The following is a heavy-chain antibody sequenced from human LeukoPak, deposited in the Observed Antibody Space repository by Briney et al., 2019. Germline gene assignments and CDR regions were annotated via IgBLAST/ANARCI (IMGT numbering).Heavy chain of an antibody. CDR2: IYYSGST. CDR1: GGSISSGGYY. V-gene: IGHV4-31*03. D-gene: IGHD4-11*01. J-gene: IGHJ5*02. Sequence: PSQTLSHTCTVSGGSISSGGYYWSWIRQHPGKGLEWIGYIYYSGSTNYNPSLKSRVTISVDTSKNQFSLKLSSVTAADTAVYYCARGGDYTQWGNWFDPWGQGTLVTVSS. CDR3: ARGGDYTQWGNWFDP.